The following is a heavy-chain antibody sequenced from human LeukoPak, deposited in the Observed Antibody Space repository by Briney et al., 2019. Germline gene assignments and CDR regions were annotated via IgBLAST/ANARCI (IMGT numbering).Heavy chain of an antibody. D-gene: IGHD3-10*01. V-gene: IGHV3-23*01. J-gene: IGHJ4*02. CDR1: GFTFSSSG. CDR3: AKDATVWFGELLSGYFDY. CDR2: ISDSGGST. Sequence: GGSLRLSCAASGFTFSSSGMSWVRQAPGKGLEWVSTISDSGGSTYYADSVKGRFTVSRDNAKNSLYLQMNSLRAEDTAVYYCAKDATVWFGELLSGYFDYWGRGTLVTVSS.